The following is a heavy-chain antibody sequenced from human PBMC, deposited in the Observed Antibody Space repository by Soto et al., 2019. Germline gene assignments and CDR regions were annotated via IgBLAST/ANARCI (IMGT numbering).Heavy chain of an antibody. CDR3: ARETSSSSSVHAFDI. CDR2: ISSSSSYI. V-gene: IGHV3-21*01. D-gene: IGHD6-6*01. Sequence: GGSLRLSCAASGFTFSSYSMNWVRQAPGKGLEWVSSISSSSSYIYYADSVKGRFTISRDNAKNSLYLQMNSLRAEDTAVYYCARETSSSSSVHAFDIWGQGTMVTVSS. CDR1: GFTFSSYS. J-gene: IGHJ3*02.